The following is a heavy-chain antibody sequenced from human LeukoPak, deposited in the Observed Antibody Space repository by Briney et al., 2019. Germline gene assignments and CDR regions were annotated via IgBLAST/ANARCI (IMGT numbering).Heavy chain of an antibody. CDR2: INTDGSST. V-gene: IGHV3-74*01. D-gene: IGHD6-13*01. Sequence: GGSLRLSCAASGFTFSSYWMHWVRQAPGKGLVWVSRINTDGSSTSYADSVKGRFTISRDNAKNTLYLQMNSLRAEDTAVYYCAREGGGIAAAGTLGYWGQGTLVTVSS. CDR1: GFTFSSYW. CDR3: AREGGGIAAAGTLGY. J-gene: IGHJ4*02.